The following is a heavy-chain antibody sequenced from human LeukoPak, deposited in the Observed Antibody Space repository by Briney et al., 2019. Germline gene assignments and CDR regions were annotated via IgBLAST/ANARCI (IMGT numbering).Heavy chain of an antibody. CDR1: GFTVSNNY. Sequence: PGGSLRLSCAACGFTVSNNYMSWVRQAPGKGLEWVSVIHSGGTTNYADSVQGRFTISRDNSKTTVYLHMNSLRAEDTAVYYCARDSDSGYGPFASWGQGTLVTVSS. CDR2: IHSGGTT. CDR3: ARDSDSGYGPFAS. V-gene: IGHV3-53*01. J-gene: IGHJ4*02. D-gene: IGHD5-12*01.